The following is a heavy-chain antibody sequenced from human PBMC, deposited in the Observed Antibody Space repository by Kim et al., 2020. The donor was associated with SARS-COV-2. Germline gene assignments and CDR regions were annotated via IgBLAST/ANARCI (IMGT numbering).Heavy chain of an antibody. V-gene: IGHV3-23*01. D-gene: IGHD3-3*01. CDR3: AKASITIFGVVISHYYYYMDV. Sequence: FTISRDNSKNTLYLQMNSLRAEDTAVYYCAKASITIFGVVISHYYYYMDVWGKGTTVTVSS. J-gene: IGHJ6*03.